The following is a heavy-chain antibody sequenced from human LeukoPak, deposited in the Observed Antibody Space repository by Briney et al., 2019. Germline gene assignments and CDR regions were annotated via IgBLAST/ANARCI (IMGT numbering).Heavy chain of an antibody. Sequence: SQTLSLTCPVSGGSVTSGNYYWNWIRQPAGKGLEWIGRIYTNGGASYNPSLKSRVTISIDASKNQFSLKLSSVTAADTAVYYCARESPGYWGQGILVTVSS. CDR2: IYTNGGA. J-gene: IGHJ4*02. CDR1: GGSVTSGNYY. V-gene: IGHV4-61*02. CDR3: ARESPGY.